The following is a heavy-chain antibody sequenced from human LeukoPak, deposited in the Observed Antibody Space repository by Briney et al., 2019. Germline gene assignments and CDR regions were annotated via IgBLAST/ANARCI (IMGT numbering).Heavy chain of an antibody. CDR1: GFSFSTYS. J-gene: IGHJ4*02. V-gene: IGHV3-23*01. CDR3: YYYDSSGFYPQTKIDY. Sequence: GGSLRLSCAGSGFSFSTYSMIWVRQAPGKGLEWVSGITGSGANTYYADSVKGRFTISRDNSKNTLYLRMNSLRAEDTAVYYCYYYDSSGFYPQTKIDYWGQGTLVTVSS. D-gene: IGHD3-22*01. CDR2: ITGSGANT.